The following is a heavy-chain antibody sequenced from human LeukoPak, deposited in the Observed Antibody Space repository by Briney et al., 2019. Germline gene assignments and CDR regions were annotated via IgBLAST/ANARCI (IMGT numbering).Heavy chain of an antibody. J-gene: IGHJ4*02. CDR2: INHSGST. D-gene: IGHD3-22*01. V-gene: IGHV4-34*01. CDR3: ARAKRSPPQYYYDSSGYYGPFDY. Sequence: SETLSLTCAVYGGSFSGYYWSWIRQPPGEGLEWIGEINHSGSTNYNPSLKSRVTISVDTSKNQFSLKLSSVTAADTAVYYCARAKRSPPQYYYDSSGYYGPFDYWGQGTLVTVSS. CDR1: GGSFSGYY.